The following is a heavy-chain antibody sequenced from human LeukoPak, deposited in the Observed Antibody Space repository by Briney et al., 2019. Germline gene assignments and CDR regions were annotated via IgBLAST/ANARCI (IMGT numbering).Heavy chain of an antibody. CDR1: GFTFSSYG. CDR3: AKGPTQYSSGWLT. Sequence: GGSLRLSCAASGFTFSSYGMHWVRQAPGKGLEWVAVISYDGGNKYYADSVKGRFTISRDNSKNTLYLQMNSLRAEDTAVYYCAKGPTQYSSGWLTWGQGTLVTVSS. D-gene: IGHD6-19*01. CDR2: ISYDGGNK. V-gene: IGHV3-30*18. J-gene: IGHJ5*02.